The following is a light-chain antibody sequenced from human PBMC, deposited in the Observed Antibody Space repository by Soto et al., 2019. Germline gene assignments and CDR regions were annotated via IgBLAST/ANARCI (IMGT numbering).Light chain of an antibody. V-gene: IGLV2-23*02. CDR3: CSYSSGNNLMV. CDR1: SSDVGSYNF. CDR2: EVS. Sequence: QSALTQPASVSGSPGQSITISCIGTSSDVGSYNFVSWYQHYPGKAPKLMIYEVSERPSGVSNRFSGSKSGNTASLTISGLQAEDEADYYCCSYSSGNNLMVFGGGTKLTVL. J-gene: IGLJ2*01.